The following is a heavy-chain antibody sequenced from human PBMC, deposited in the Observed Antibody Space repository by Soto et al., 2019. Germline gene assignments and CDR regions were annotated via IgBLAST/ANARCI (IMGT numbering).Heavy chain of an antibody. D-gene: IGHD3-16*01. Sequence: GESLKISCKGSGYSFTSYWIGWVRQMPGKGPEWMGIIYPGDSDTRYSPSFQGQVTISADKSISTAYLQWSSLKASDTAMYYCARRVGGGYYYYYYGMDVWGQGTTVTVSS. CDR1: GYSFTSYW. J-gene: IGHJ6*02. CDR2: IYPGDSDT. V-gene: IGHV5-51*01. CDR3: ARRVGGGYYYYYYGMDV.